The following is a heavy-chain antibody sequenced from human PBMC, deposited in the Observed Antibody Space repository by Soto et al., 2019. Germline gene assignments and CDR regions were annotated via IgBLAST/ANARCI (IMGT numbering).Heavy chain of an antibody. CDR1: GFTFTNYG. Sequence: VQLLASGGGLVQPGGSLRLSRVGSGFTFTNYGVTWVRQAPGMGLEWVSGFSGGSGTTHYRTSVKGRFTISRHDSKNTVYLQMHSLGVGDTAVYYCVRWNGYGDYWRQGALVTVSA. V-gene: IGHV3-23*01. CDR3: VRWNGYGDY. CDR2: FSGGSGTT. J-gene: IGHJ4*02. D-gene: IGHD1-1*01.